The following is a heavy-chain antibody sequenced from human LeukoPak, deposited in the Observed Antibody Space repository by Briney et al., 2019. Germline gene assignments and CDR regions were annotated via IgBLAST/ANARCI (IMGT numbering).Heavy chain of an antibody. J-gene: IGHJ3*02. Sequence: GGSLRLSCAASGFTFSSYSMNWVRQAPGKGLEWVSSISSSSSYIYYADSVKGRFTISRDNAKNSLYLQMNSLRAEDTAVYHCARAKNDAFDIWGQGTMVTVSS. CDR3: ARAKNDAFDI. CDR2: ISSSSSYI. V-gene: IGHV3-21*01. CDR1: GFTFSSYS.